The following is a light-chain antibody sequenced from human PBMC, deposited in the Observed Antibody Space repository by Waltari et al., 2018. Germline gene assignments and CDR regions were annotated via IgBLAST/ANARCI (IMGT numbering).Light chain of an antibody. J-gene: IGLJ2*01. CDR2: TNN. CDR3: AAWDDSLSAMV. CDR1: TSNIGLNY. V-gene: IGLV1-47*02. Sequence: SVLTQPPSASGTPGQRVPISCSGRTSNIGLNYVYWYQQLPGTAPKLLIYTNNQRPSGVPDRFSDSKSGTSASLVISGLRSEDEADYYCAAWDDSLSAMVFGGGTKLTVL.